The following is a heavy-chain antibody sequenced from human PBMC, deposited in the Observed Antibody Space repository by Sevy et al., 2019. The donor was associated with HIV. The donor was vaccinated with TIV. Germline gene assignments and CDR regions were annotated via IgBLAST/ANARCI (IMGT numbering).Heavy chain of an antibody. CDR1: GFSLNNYW. Sequence: GGSLRLSCAASGFSLNNYWMNWVRQAPGKGLEWVANIKQDGSVKDYVDSVKGRFTISRDNARNLLYLQMNSLRVEDTALYYCVRAIAGAGSFWGQGTLVTVSS. CDR3: VRAIAGAGSF. D-gene: IGHD6-13*01. CDR2: IKQDGSVK. V-gene: IGHV3-7*01. J-gene: IGHJ4*02.